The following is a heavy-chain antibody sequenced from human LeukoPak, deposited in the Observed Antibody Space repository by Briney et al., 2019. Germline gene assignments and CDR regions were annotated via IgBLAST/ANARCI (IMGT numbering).Heavy chain of an antibody. CDR3: ARLHGARGLDY. J-gene: IGHJ4*02. V-gene: IGHV4-39*07. D-gene: IGHD3-10*01. CDR1: GGSISSSSYY. CDR2: IYYSGST. Sequence: SETLSLTCTVSGGSISSSSYYWGWIRQPPGKGLEWIGSIYYSGSTYYNPSLKSRVTISVDTSKNQFSLKLSSVTAADTAVYYCARLHGARGLDYWGQGTLVTVSS.